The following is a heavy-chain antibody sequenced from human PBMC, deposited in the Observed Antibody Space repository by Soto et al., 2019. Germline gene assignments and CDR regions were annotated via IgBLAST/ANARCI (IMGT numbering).Heavy chain of an antibody. J-gene: IGHJ3*02. CDR3: VRHPYSAPYIVVVATAIVLDAFDI. Sequence: QLQLQESGPGLVKPSETLSLTCTVSGGSISSSSYYWGWIRQPPGKGLEWIGSMYYSGSTFYNPSLKSRVTISVDTSKNQLSLKLSSVTASDTAVYYCVRHPYSAPYIVVVATAIVLDAFDIWGQGTIVTVSS. CDR1: GGSISSSSYY. V-gene: IGHV4-39*01. D-gene: IGHD2-2*01. CDR2: MYYSGST.